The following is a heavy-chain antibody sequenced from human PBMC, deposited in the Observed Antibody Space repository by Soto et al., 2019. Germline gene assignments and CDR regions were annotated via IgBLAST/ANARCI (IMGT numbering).Heavy chain of an antibody. J-gene: IGHJ5*02. V-gene: IGHV1-69*01. Sequence: QVQLVQSGAEVKTPGSSVKVSCKASGGTFSSYAISWVRQAPGQGLEWMGGIIPIFGTANYAQKFQGRVTITADESTSTAYMELSSLRSEDTAVYYCARVLWFGELSESGGWFDPWGQGTLVTVSS. CDR1: GGTFSSYA. CDR3: ARVLWFGELSESGGWFDP. CDR2: IIPIFGTA. D-gene: IGHD3-10*01.